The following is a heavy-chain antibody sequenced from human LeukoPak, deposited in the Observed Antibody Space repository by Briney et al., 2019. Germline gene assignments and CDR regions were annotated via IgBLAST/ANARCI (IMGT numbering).Heavy chain of an antibody. CDR2: ISSSGTTI. Sequence: GGSLRLSCAASGLTFRSYDMYWVREAPGKGLEWVSYISSSGTTIYYADSVKSRFTISRDNAKNSVYLQMNSLRAEDTAVYYCVPPAAGLHRTISTEYFQQWGQGTLVTVSS. V-gene: IGHV3-48*03. CDR3: VPPAAGLHRTISTEYFQQ. D-gene: IGHD6-13*01. J-gene: IGHJ1*01. CDR1: GLTFRSYD.